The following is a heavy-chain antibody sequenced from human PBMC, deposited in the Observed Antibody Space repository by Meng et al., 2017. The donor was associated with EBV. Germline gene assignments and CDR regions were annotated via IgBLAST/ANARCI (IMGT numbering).Heavy chain of an antibody. J-gene: IGHJ4*02. Sequence: QVALVQSGSEWKRPVASVKVSCKASGYTFRNYAINWMRQVPGQGLEWMGWINTYSGKATFAQGFTGRFVFSLDTPVTTAHLQISGLKTEDSAVYYCARGVEENGSHYPFDSWGQGTLVTVSS. CDR3: ARGVEENGSHYPFDS. V-gene: IGHV7-4-1*02. D-gene: IGHD1-1*01. CDR1: GYTFRNYA. CDR2: INTYSGKA.